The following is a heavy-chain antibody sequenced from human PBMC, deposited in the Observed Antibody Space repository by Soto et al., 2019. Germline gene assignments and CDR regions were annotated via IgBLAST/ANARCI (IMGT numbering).Heavy chain of an antibody. CDR2: IYHSGST. D-gene: IGHD2-21*01. V-gene: IGHV4-4*02. Sequence: SETLSLTCAVSGGSISSSNWWSWVRQPPGKGLEWIGEIYHSGSTNYNPSLKSRVTISVDTSKNQFSLKLTSVTAADTAVYYCARDKIPGLFDYWGQGTLVTVSS. CDR3: ARDKIPGLFDY. J-gene: IGHJ4*02. CDR1: GGSISSSNW.